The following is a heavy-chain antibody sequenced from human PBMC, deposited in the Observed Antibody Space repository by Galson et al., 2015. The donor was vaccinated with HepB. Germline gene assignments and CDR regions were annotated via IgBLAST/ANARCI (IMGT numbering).Heavy chain of an antibody. V-gene: IGHV3-23*01. J-gene: IGHJ4*02. Sequence: SLRLSCAASGFTFSSYAMTWVRQAPGKGLEWVSAISGSGGSTYYADSVKGRFTISRDNSKNTLYLQMHSLRAEDTAVYYCAKADYGDYGSMFGYFDYWGQGTLVTVSS. CDR2: ISGSGGST. CDR3: AKADYGDYGSMFGYFDY. CDR1: GFTFSSYA. D-gene: IGHD4-17*01.